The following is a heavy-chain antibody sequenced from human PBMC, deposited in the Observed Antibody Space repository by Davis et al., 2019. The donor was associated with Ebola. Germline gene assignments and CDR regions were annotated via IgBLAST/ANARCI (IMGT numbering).Heavy chain of an antibody. Sequence: AASVKVSCKASGYTFTGYYMHWVRQAPGQGLEWMGRINPNSGGTNYAQKFQGRVTMTRDTSISTAYMELSRLRSDDTAVYYCANSGGNIRYSSTWYIDYWGQGTLVTVSS. J-gene: IGHJ4*02. CDR3: ANSGGNIRYSSTWYIDY. CDR1: GYTFTGYY. D-gene: IGHD2-2*01. CDR2: INPNSGGT. V-gene: IGHV1-2*06.